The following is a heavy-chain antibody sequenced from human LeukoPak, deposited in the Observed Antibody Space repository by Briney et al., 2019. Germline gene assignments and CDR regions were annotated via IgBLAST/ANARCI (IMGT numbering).Heavy chain of an antibody. V-gene: IGHV3-33*01. CDR1: GFTFSSYG. J-gene: IGHJ4*02. CDR2: IWYDGSNK. Sequence: PGGSLRLSCAASGFTFSSYGMHWVRQAPGKGLEWVAVIWYDGSNKYHADSVKGRFTISRDNSKNTLYLQMNSLRAEDTAVYYCARNLVAPRAGIDYWGQGTLVTVSS. CDR3: ARNLVAPRAGIDY. D-gene: IGHD6-19*01.